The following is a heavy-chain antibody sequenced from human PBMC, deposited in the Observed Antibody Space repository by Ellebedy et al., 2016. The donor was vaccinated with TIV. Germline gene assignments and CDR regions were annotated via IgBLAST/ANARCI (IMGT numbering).Heavy chain of an antibody. Sequence: GESLKISCAASGFTFSNYAMTWVRQAPGKGLEWVSAVGGGDDRTFYADAVKGRFTISRDNSKNTVTLQMQSLRAEDTALYYCAKGHTASFFYLFDSWGQGTLVTVSS. CDR2: VGGGDDRT. V-gene: IGHV3-23*01. CDR3: AKGHTASFFYLFDS. J-gene: IGHJ5*01. CDR1: GFTFSNYA. D-gene: IGHD2-2*01.